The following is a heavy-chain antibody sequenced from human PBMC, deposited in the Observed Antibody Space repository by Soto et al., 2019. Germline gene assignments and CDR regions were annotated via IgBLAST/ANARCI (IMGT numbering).Heavy chain of an antibody. Sequence: GGSLRLSCAASGFTFSSYWMSWVRQAPGKGLEWVANIKQDGSEKYYVDSVKGRFTISRDNAKNSLYLQMNSLRAEDTAVYYGARQGEHYDILTGYYYFDYWGQGTLVTVSS. D-gene: IGHD3-9*01. CDR1: GFTFSSYW. J-gene: IGHJ4*02. CDR2: IKQDGSEK. CDR3: ARQGEHYDILTGYYYFDY. V-gene: IGHV3-7*03.